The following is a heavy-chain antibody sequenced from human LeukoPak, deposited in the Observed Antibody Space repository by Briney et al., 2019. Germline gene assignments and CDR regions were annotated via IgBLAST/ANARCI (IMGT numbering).Heavy chain of an antibody. V-gene: IGHV4-59*01. D-gene: IGHD3-22*01. CDR2: IYHSGST. Sequence: SETLSLTCTVSGASMSTYYWSWIRQPPGKGLEWIAYIYHSGSTNYNPSLKSRVTISVDTSKNQFSLKLSSVTAADTAVYYCASLTTADAFDIWGQGTMVTVSS. CDR1: GASMSTYY. J-gene: IGHJ3*02. CDR3: ASLTTADAFDI.